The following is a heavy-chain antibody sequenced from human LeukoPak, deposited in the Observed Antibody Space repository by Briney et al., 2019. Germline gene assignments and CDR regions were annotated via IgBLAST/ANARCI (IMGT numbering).Heavy chain of an antibody. D-gene: IGHD3-9*01. Sequence: GGSLRLSCAASGFTFSSYAMHWVRQAPGKGLEWVAVISYDGSNKYYADSVKGRFTISRDNSKNTLYLQMNSLRAEDTAVYYCARELYYDSGGGAFDIWGQGTMVTVSS. CDR3: ARELYYDSGGGAFDI. CDR2: ISYDGSNK. V-gene: IGHV3-30-3*01. CDR1: GFTFSSYA. J-gene: IGHJ3*02.